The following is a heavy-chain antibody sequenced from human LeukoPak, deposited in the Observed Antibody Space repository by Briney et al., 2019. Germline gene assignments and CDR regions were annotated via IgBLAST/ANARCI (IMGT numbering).Heavy chain of an antibody. CDR3: AKDSGPGSYYPTGDEY. D-gene: IGHD3-10*01. J-gene: IGHJ4*02. Sequence: GGSLRLSCAASGFIFSNYAMTWVRQAPETGLKWVSWISDSGGGTNYAGSVKGRFTISRDHSKSTLYLHMNSLSAEDTAVYYCAKDSGPGSYYPTGDEYWGQGILVTVSS. V-gene: IGHV3-23*01. CDR1: GFIFSNYA. CDR2: ISDSGGGT.